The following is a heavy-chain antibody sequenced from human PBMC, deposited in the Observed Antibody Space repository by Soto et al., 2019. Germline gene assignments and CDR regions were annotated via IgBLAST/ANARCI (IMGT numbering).Heavy chain of an antibody. Sequence: QVQLVESGGGVVQPGRSLRLSCAASGFTFSSYGMHWVRQAPGKGLEWVAVIWYDGSNKYYADSVKGRFTISRDNSKNTLYLQMNSLRAEDTAVYYCARGLAVYYYYGMDVWGQGTTVTVSS. CDR2: IWYDGSNK. J-gene: IGHJ6*02. CDR3: ARGLAVYYYYGMDV. V-gene: IGHV3-33*01. CDR1: GFTFSSYG.